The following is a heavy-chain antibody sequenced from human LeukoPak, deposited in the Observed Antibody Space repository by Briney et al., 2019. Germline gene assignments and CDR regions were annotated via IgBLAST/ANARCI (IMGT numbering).Heavy chain of an antibody. CDR2: IWYDESNK. J-gene: IGHJ4*02. Sequence: PGVSLRLSCAASGFTFSSYGMHWVRQAPGKGLEWVVLIWYDESNKYYADSVKGRFTISRDNSKNTLYLQMNSLRAEDTAVYYCASQGESGHFDYWGQGTLVTVSS. CDR1: GFTFSSYG. D-gene: IGHD3-10*01. V-gene: IGHV3-33*01. CDR3: ASQGESGHFDY.